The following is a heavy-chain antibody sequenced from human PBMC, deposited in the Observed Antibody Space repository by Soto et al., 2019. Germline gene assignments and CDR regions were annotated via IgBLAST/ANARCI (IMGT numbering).Heavy chain of an antibody. CDR1: GGSFSGYY. V-gene: IGHV4-34*01. J-gene: IGHJ6*02. CDR2: INHSGST. CDR3: ERGRRVAVGGYYYYYGMDV. D-gene: IGHD6-19*01. Sequence: ETLSLTGAVYGGSFSGYYWSWIRQPPGKGLEWIGEINHSGSTNYNPSLKSRVTISVDTSKNQFSLTLSSVTAADTAVYYCERGRRVAVGGYYYYYGMDVGGQGTTVTGSS.